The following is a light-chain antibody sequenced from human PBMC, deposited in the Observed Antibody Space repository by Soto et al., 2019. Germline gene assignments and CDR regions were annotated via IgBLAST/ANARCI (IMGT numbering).Light chain of an antibody. Sequence: DIVMTQSPLSLPVTPGEPASISCRSSQSLLHSNGYNYLDWYLQKPWQSPQLLIYLGSNRASGVPDRFSGSGSVTDFTLKISRGEAEDVVVYYCRQAIQTPYNVSKGTKLEIK. CDR1: QSLLHSNGYNY. J-gene: IGKJ2*01. V-gene: IGKV2-28*01. CDR3: RQAIQTPYN. CDR2: LGS.